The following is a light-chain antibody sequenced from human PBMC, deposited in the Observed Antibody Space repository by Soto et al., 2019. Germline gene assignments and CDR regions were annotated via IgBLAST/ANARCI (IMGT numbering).Light chain of an antibody. Sequence: QSVLTQPASVSGSPGQSITISCTGTHSEFGGYYFVSWYQHRPGKAPQLIIYEATKRPSGVSNRFSGSQSGNTASLTISGLQAEDEAEYSCCSYAGSYNVVFGGGTKLTVL. CDR2: EAT. J-gene: IGLJ2*01. CDR3: CSYAGSYNVV. CDR1: HSEFGGYYF. V-gene: IGLV2-23*01.